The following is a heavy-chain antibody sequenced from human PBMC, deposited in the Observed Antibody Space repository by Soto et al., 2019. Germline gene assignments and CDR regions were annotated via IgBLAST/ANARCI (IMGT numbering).Heavy chain of an antibody. CDR3: AKGHGDWVALAGYYFDY. V-gene: IGHV3-23*01. J-gene: IGHJ4*02. Sequence: EVQLLESGGGLVQPGGSLRLSCAASGFTFSSYAMSWVRQAPGKGLEWVSAISGSGGSTYYADSVKGRFTISRDNSKNTLYLQMNSLRAEDTAVYYCAKGHGDWVALAGYYFDYWGQGTLVTVSS. CDR2: ISGSGGST. CDR1: GFTFSSYA. D-gene: IGHD6-19*01.